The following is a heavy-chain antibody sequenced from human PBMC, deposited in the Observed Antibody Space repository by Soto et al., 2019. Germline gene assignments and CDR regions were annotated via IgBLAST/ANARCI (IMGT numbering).Heavy chain of an antibody. J-gene: IGHJ3*02. CDR1: NASISSRKW. CDR2: IYHSGSI. Sequence: SETLSLTCTVSNASISSRKWWTWVRQTPGKGLEWIGEIYHSGSINHNPSLKSRVTMSVDNSKNQFSLKMTSVTAADTGVYYCASKFGELLADAFDIWGQGTVVTVSS. CDR3: ASKFGELLADAFDI. V-gene: IGHV4-4*02. D-gene: IGHD3-10*01.